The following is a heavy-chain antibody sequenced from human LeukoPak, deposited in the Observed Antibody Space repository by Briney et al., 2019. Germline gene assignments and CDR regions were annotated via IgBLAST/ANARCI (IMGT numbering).Heavy chain of an antibody. V-gene: IGHV3-74*01. CDR3: ARDSTDYGDYGY. J-gene: IGHJ4*02. CDR1: GFTFSSYW. Sequence: PGGSLRLSCAASGFTFSSYWMHWVRQAPGKGLVWVSRIDSDGSSTNYADSVKGRFTISRDNAKNTLYLQMNSLRAEDTAVYYCARDSTDYGDYGYWGQGTLVTVSS. CDR2: IDSDGSST. D-gene: IGHD4-17*01.